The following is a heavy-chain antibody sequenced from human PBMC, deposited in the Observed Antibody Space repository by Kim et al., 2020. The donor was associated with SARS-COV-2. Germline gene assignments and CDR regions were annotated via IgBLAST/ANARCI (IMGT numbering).Heavy chain of an antibody. V-gene: IGHV4-34*01. CDR3: ARGPRVHYYGSGSFFYFDY. CDR2: INHSGST. CDR1: GGSFSGYY. Sequence: SETLSLTCAVYGGSFSGYYWSWIRQPPGKGLEWIGEINHSGSTNYNPSLKSRVTISVDTSKNQFSLKLSSVTAADTAVYYCARGPRVHYYGSGSFFYFDYWGQGTLVTVSS. J-gene: IGHJ4*02. D-gene: IGHD3-10*01.